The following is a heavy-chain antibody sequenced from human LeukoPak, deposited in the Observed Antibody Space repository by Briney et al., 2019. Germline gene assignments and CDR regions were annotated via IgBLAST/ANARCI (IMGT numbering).Heavy chain of an antibody. CDR1: GFTFSSYW. CDR3: TTRSITMVRGVPYYFDY. D-gene: IGHD3-10*01. J-gene: IGHJ4*02. Sequence: GGSLRLSCAASGFTFSSYWMHWVRQAPGKGLVWVSRINSDGSSTSYADSVKGRFTISRDNAKNTPYLQMNSLRAEDTAVYYCTTRSITMVRGVPYYFDYWGQGTLVTVSS. CDR2: INSDGSST. V-gene: IGHV3-74*01.